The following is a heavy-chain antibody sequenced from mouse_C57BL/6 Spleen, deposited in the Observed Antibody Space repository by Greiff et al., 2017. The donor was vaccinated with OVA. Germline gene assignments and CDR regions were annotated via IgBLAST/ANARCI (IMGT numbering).Heavy chain of an antibody. CDR3: ARERAYDYDVGGMDY. Sequence: VQLQESGPGLVAPSQSLSITCTVSGFSLTSYAISWVRQPPGKGLEWLGVIWTGGGTNYNSALKSRLSISKDNSKSQVFLKMNSLQTDDTARYYCARERAYDYDVGGMDYWGKGTSVTVAS. D-gene: IGHD2-4*01. CDR1: GFSLTSYA. J-gene: IGHJ4*01. V-gene: IGHV2-9-1*01. CDR2: IWTGGGT.